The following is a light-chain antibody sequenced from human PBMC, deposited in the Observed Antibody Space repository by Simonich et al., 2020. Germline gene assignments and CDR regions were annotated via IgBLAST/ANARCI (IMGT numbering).Light chain of an antibody. J-gene: IGKJ2*01. CDR2: GAS. CDR1: QSVSSSY. CDR3: QQYGSSPPYT. Sequence: EIVLTQSPGTLSLSPGERATLSCRASQSVSSSYLAGYQQKPGQAPRLLIYGASIRATGIPDRFSGSGSGTDFTLTISRLEPEDFAVYYCQQYGSSPPYTFGQGTKLEIK. V-gene: IGKV3-20*01.